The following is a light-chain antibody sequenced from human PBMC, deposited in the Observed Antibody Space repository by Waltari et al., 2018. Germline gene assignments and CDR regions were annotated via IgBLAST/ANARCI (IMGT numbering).Light chain of an antibody. V-gene: IGLV2-23*02. CDR1: SSDVGNYNV. Sequence: QPALTQPASVSGSPGQSITLSCTGTSSDVGNYNVVSWYQQYPGKAPKVIIYEFREGPVGVSSRFSGSKAGNTASLTISGLQAEDEADYYCCSYAGGTTYVFGTGTKATVL. CDR2: EFR. J-gene: IGLJ1*01. CDR3: CSYAGGTTYV.